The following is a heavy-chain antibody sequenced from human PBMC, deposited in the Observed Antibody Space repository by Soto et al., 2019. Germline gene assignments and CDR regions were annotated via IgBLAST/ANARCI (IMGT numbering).Heavy chain of an antibody. J-gene: IGHJ4*02. CDR3: AREDMSGTYYFDY. CDR2: MYYSGIT. Sequence: PSVTLSLTCTVSGAPVSSETHFWTWIRQPPGKGLEWIGYMYYSGITNSNPALKSRVTLSVDRSRNQFSLSLNSVTAADTAVYYCAREDMSGTYYFDYWGPGTQVTVSS. CDR1: GAPVSSETHF. V-gene: IGHV4-61*01. D-gene: IGHD1-26*01.